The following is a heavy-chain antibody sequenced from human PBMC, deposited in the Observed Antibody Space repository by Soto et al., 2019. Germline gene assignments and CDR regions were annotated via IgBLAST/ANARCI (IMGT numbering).Heavy chain of an antibody. Sequence: LRLSCAASGFTFSSYSMNWVRQAPGKGLGWVSSISSSSSYIYYADSVKGRFTISRDNAKNSLYLQMNSLRAEDTAVYYCASGRRTYYDFWSGSMDVWGQGTTVTVSS. CDR1: GFTFSSYS. CDR3: ASGRRTYYDFWSGSMDV. CDR2: ISSSSSYI. J-gene: IGHJ6*02. V-gene: IGHV3-21*01. D-gene: IGHD3-3*01.